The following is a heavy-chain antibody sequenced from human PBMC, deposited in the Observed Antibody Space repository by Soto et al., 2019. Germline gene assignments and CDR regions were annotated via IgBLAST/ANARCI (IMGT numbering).Heavy chain of an antibody. D-gene: IGHD1-26*01. J-gene: IGHJ6*02. CDR3: ARGGQECSNSGCGYTYDVMDV. V-gene: IGHV1-18*01. CDR1: GYTFSHYG. Sequence: ASVKVSCKASGYTFSHYGIGWLRQAPGQGREWMGWISAYNGNRHFAEGLRGRITRTTNTTTSTADMELMSLSSDDTAVYYCARGGQECSNSGCGYTYDVMDVWGQGTTFTVSS. CDR2: ISAYNGNR.